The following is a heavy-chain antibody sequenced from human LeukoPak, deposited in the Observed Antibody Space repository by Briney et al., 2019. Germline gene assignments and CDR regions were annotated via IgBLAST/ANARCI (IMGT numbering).Heavy chain of an antibody. V-gene: IGHV4-4*07. CDR1: GGSISSYY. CDR3: ARDLAAAGTDWFDP. J-gene: IGHJ5*02. CDR2: IYTSGST. Sequence: SETQSLTCTVSGGSISSYYWSWIRQPAGKGLEWIGRIYTSGSTNYNPSLKSRVTISVDTSKNQFSLKLSSVTAADTAVYYCARDLAAAGTDWFDPWGQGTLVTVSS. D-gene: IGHD6-13*01.